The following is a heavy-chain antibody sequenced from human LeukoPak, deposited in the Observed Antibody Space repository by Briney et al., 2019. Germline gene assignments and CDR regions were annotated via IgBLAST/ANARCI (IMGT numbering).Heavy chain of an antibody. CDR2: IKQDGSEK. Sequence: GGSLRLSCAASGFTFSSYWMSWVRQTPGKGLEWVANIKQDGSEKYYVDSVKGRFTISRDNAKNSLYLQMNSLRAEDTAVYYCAREDSSSWNLGWFDPWGQGTLVTVSS. J-gene: IGHJ5*02. CDR1: GFTFSSYW. D-gene: IGHD6-13*01. CDR3: AREDSSSWNLGWFDP. V-gene: IGHV3-7*01.